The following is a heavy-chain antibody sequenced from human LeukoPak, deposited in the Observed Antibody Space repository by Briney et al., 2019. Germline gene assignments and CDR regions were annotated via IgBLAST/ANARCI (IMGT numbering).Heavy chain of an antibody. D-gene: IGHD3-10*01. CDR2: ISYDGSNK. CDR1: GFTFSSYG. V-gene: IGHV3-30*03. CDR3: ARAPTMMVRGVIWNYGMDV. Sequence: GGSLRLSCAASGFTFSSYGMHWVRQAPGKGLEWVAVISYDGSNKYYADSVKGRFTISRDNSKNTLYLQMNSLRAEDTAVYYCARAPTMMVRGVIWNYGMDVWGQGTTVTVSS. J-gene: IGHJ6*02.